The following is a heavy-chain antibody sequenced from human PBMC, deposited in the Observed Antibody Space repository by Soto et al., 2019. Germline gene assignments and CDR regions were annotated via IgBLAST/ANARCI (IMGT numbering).Heavy chain of an antibody. CDR3: AKPAFDFWSGYYTGWDYYYYXDV. J-gene: IGHJ6*03. V-gene: IGHV3-7*02. D-gene: IGHD3-3*01. CDR1: GFTFSSDW. Sequence: GGSLRLSCAASGFTFSSDWMSWVRQAPGKGLEWVANIKQDGSEKYYVDSVKGRFTISRDNSKNTLYLQMNSLRAEDTAVYYCAKPAFDFWSGYYTGWDYYYYXDVWGKGTTVTVSS. CDR2: IKQDGSEK.